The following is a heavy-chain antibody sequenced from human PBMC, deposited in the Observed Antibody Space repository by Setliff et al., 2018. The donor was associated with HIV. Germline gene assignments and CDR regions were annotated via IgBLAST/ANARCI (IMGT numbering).Heavy chain of an antibody. V-gene: IGHV3-21*01. CDR3: AKGDSFVFSYVYPDY. Sequence: GGSLRLSCAASGFTVSSNYMMWVRQTPGKGLEWVSSITSNLNYKYADSVKGRFTISRANTKNSLYLQMNSLRAEDTAVYYCAKGDSFVFSYVYPDYWGPGTLVTVSS. CDR1: GFTVSSNY. J-gene: IGHJ4*02. CDR2: ITSNLNY. D-gene: IGHD3-22*01.